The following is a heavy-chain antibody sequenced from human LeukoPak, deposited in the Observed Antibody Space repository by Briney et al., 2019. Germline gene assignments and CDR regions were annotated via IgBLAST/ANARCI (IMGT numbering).Heavy chain of an antibody. V-gene: IGHV3-74*01. Sequence: GGSLRLSCAASGFTFSSYWMHWVRQAPGKGLVWVSRINTDGSSTTYADSVKGRFTISRDNAKNTLYLQMNSLRAEDTAVYYCAGSDTWGDYWGQGTLVTVSS. CDR3: AGSDTWGDY. D-gene: IGHD7-27*01. CDR1: GFTFSSYW. CDR2: INTDGSST. J-gene: IGHJ4*02.